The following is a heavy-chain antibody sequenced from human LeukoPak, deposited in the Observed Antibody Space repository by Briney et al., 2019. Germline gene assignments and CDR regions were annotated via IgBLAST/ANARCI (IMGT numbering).Heavy chain of an antibody. CDR2: ITTSDGNT. Sequence: GGSLRLSCAASGFTFSSYTMSWVRQAPGKGLEWVSTITTSDGNTYYADSVKGRFTVSRDNSKNTLYLQMNSLRAEDTAVYYCARGGYYDSSGYYEGAGFDYWGQGTLVTVSS. CDR3: ARGGYYDSSGYYEGAGFDY. V-gene: IGHV3-23*01. J-gene: IGHJ4*02. CDR1: GFTFSSYT. D-gene: IGHD3-22*01.